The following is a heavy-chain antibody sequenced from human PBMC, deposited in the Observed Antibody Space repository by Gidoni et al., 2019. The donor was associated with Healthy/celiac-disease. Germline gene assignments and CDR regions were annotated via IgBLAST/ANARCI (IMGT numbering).Heavy chain of an antibody. CDR2: IYYSGST. J-gene: IGHJ6*02. V-gene: IGHV4-39*07. CDR1: GGSISSSSYY. Sequence: QLQLQESGPGLVKPSETLSLTCTVSGGSISSSSYYWGWIRQPPGKGLEWIGSIYYSGSTYYNPSLKSRVTISVDTSKNQFSLKLSSVTAADTAVYYCAREEVGGLYGMDVWGQGTTVTVSS. D-gene: IGHD3-16*01. CDR3: AREEVGGLYGMDV.